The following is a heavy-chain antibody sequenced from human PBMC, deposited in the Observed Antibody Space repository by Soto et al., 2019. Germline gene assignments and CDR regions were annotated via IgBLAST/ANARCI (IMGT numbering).Heavy chain of an antibody. V-gene: IGHV1-18*01. J-gene: IGHJ6*02. CDR1: GYTFTNYG. CDR3: ARGASCSSASCYDNFHYGLAV. CDR2: ITASNGNT. Sequence: QVQLVQSGPEVKKPGASVKVSCKASGYTFTNYGITWVRQAPGQGLEWMGWITASNGNTNYAREIQGRLTLTRDTSTSTAYMELRSLRSYDTAVYYCARGASCSSASCYDNFHYGLAVWGQGTTVIVSS. D-gene: IGHD2-2*01.